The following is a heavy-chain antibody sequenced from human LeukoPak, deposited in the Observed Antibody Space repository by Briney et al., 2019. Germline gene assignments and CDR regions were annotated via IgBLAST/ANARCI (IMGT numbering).Heavy chain of an antibody. CDR1: GFTVSSNY. V-gene: IGHV3-23*01. Sequence: PGGSLRLSCAASGFTVSSNYMSWVRQAPGKGLEWVSAISGSGGSTYYADSVKGRFTISRDNSKNTLYLQMNSLRAEDTAVYYCAKDHRGPAAAGSAPFDYWGQGTLVTVSS. CDR2: ISGSGGST. J-gene: IGHJ4*02. CDR3: AKDHRGPAAAGSAPFDY. D-gene: IGHD6-13*01.